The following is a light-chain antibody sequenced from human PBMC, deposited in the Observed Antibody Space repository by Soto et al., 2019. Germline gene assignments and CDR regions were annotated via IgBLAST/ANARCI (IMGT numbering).Light chain of an antibody. CDR1: QSIGYY. CDR2: DAS. V-gene: IGKV3-11*01. J-gene: IGKJ1*01. CDR3: QQRGNWPPTST. Sequence: IVMTHSPSTLSVSPFERATLSCISIQSIGYYLAWYQEKPGQAPRLLIYDASIRATGIPARFSGSWSGTDFTLTINGLEPEDSAVYYCQQRGNWPPTSTFGQGTKVDIK.